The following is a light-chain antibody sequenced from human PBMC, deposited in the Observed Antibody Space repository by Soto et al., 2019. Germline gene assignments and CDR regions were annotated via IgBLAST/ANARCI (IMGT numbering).Light chain of an antibody. CDR1: QSISGY. V-gene: IGKV1-39*01. Sequence: DIQVTQSPSSLSASVGHRFTISCRARQSISGYLNWYQQKPGKAPNLLIFDASSLQSGVPSRFSGRGSGAEYTLTISSLQPEDFATYFCQHSYGNFQITFSQGTGLEIK. CDR2: DAS. CDR3: QHSYGNFQIT. J-gene: IGKJ5*01.